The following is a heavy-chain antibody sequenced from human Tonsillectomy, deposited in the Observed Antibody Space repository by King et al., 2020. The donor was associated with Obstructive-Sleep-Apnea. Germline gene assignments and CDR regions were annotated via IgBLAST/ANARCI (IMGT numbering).Heavy chain of an antibody. J-gene: IGHJ5*02. CDR1: GGSISSGGYY. CDR3: ARSYCSGGSFYSVRYNWFDP. Sequence: VQLQESGPGLVKPSQTLSLTCTVSGGSISSGGYYWRWIRQHPGKGLEWIGYIYYSGSTYYNPSLKSRVTMSVDTSKNQFSLKLSSVTAADTAVYYCARSYCSGGSFYSVRYNWFDPWGQGTLVTVSS. V-gene: IGHV4-31*03. CDR2: IYYSGST. D-gene: IGHD2-15*01.